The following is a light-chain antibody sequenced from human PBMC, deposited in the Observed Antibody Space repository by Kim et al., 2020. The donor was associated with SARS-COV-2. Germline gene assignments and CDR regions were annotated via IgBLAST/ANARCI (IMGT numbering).Light chain of an antibody. CDR2: QDS. V-gene: IGLV3-1*01. J-gene: IGLJ1*01. CDR3: QAWDSSTTYV. CDR1: KLGDKY. Sequence: SYELTQPPSVSVSPGQTASITCSGDKLGDKYACWYQQKPGQSPVLVIYQDSKRPSVIPERFSGSNSGNTATLTISGTQAMDEADYYCQAWDSSTTYVFGT.